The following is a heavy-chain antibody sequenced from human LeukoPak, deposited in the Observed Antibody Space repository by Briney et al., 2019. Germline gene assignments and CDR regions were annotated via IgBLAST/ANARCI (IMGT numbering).Heavy chain of an antibody. CDR2: IYPGDSYI. D-gene: IGHD5-24*01. J-gene: IGHJ4*02. V-gene: IGHV5-51*01. CDR3: ARPKDGYNI. CDR1: GYNFSSFW. Sequence: HGESLKISCKGSGYNFSSFWIGWVRQMPGKGLEWIGLIYPGDSYITYSPSFQGQVTISADKSISTAYLQWSSLKASDTAMYYCARPKDGYNIWGQGTRVTVSS.